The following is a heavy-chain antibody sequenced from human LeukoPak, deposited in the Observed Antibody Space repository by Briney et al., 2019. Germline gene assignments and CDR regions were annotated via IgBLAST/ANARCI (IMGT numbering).Heavy chain of an antibody. CDR3: ARGRGGIARKYDSSTTRYFDL. J-gene: IGHJ2*01. V-gene: IGHV4-34*01. CDR2: INHSGST. CDR1: GGSFSGYY. Sequence: PSETLSLTCAVYGGSFSGYYWSWIRQPPGKGLEWIGEINHSGSTNYNPSLKSRVTISVGTSKNQFSLKLSSVTAADTAVYYCARGRGGIARKYDSSTTRYFDLWGRGTLVTVSS. D-gene: IGHD3-22*01.